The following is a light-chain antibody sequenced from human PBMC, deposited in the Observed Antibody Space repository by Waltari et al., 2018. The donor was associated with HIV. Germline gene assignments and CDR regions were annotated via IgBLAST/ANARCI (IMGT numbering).Light chain of an antibody. Sequence: QSALTQPASVSGSPGQSITISCTGTSSDVSNYNYVSWYQQHPGKVPKLMIYGVSKRPSGVSNRLSCSKSGNTASLTISGLQAEDEADYYCCSYAGTNTYVFGSGTKVTVL. V-gene: IGLV2-23*02. J-gene: IGLJ1*01. CDR2: GVS. CDR1: SSDVSNYNY. CDR3: CSYAGTNTYV.